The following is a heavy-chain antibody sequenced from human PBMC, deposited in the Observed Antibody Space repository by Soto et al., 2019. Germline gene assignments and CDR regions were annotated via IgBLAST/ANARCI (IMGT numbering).Heavy chain of an antibody. J-gene: IGHJ5*02. V-gene: IGHV4-61*01. CDR3: ARAVRTYYDFWSGSDPYWFDP. CDR2: IYYSGST. D-gene: IGHD3-3*01. Sequence: LSLTCTVSGGSVSRGSYYWSWIRQPPGKGLEWIGYIYYSGSTNYNPSLKSRVTISVDTSKNQFSLKLSSVTAADTAVYYCARAVRTYYDFWSGSDPYWFDPWGQGTLVTVSS. CDR1: GGSVSRGSYY.